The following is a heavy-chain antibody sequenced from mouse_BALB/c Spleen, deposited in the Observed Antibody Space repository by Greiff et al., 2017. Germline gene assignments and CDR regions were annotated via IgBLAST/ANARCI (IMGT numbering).Heavy chain of an antibody. V-gene: IGHV14-1*02. Sequence: VQLQQSGAELVRPGALVKLSCKASGFNIKDYYMHWVKQRPEQGLEWIGWIDPENGNTIYDPKFQGKASITADTSSNTAYLQLSSLTSEDTAVYYCAIFYDYDEGYAMDYWGQGTSVTVSS. D-gene: IGHD2-4*01. J-gene: IGHJ4*01. CDR2: IDPENGNT. CDR3: AIFYDYDEGYAMDY. CDR1: GFNIKDYY.